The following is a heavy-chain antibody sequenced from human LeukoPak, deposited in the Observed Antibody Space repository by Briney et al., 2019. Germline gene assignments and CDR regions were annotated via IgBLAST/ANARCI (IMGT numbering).Heavy chain of an antibody. CDR2: ISWNSGSI. J-gene: IGHJ5*02. CDR3: ARDWHSSSWYVSWFDP. Sequence: GRSLRLSCAASGFTLDDYAMHWVRQAPGKGLEWVSGISWNSGSIGYADSVKGRSTISRDNAKNSLYLQMNSLRAEDTALYYCARDWHSSSWYVSWFDPRGQGTLVTVSS. V-gene: IGHV3-9*01. D-gene: IGHD6-13*01. CDR1: GFTLDDYA.